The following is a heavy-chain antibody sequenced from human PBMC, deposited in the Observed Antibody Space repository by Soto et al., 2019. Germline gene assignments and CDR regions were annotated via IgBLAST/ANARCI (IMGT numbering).Heavy chain of an antibody. CDR2: ISSSSSYI. V-gene: IGHV3-21*01. Sequence: LRLSCAASGFTFSSYSMNWVRQAPGKGLEWVSSISSSSSYIYYADSVKGRFTISRDNAKNSLYLQMNSLRAEDTAVYYCARLYDFWSGYYTGFDYWGQGTLVTVSS. CDR3: ARLYDFWSGYYTGFDY. CDR1: GFTFSSYS. J-gene: IGHJ4*02. D-gene: IGHD3-3*01.